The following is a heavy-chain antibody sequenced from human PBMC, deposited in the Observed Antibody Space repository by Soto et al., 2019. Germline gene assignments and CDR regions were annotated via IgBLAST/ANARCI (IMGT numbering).Heavy chain of an antibody. Sequence: ASETLSLTCTVSGASMNSYHWSWIRQPAGKGLEWIGHIHSSGSTNYNPSLKSRVTMSVDTSKNQFSPRLMSLTAADTAVYYCARDQGVAAAGITWFDPWGQGSLVTVSS. J-gene: IGHJ5*02. CDR1: GASMNSYH. V-gene: IGHV4-4*07. D-gene: IGHD6-13*01. CDR2: IHSSGST. CDR3: ARDQGVAAAGITWFDP.